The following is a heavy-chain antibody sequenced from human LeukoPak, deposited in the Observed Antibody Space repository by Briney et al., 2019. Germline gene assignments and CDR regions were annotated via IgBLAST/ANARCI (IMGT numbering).Heavy chain of an antibody. CDR2: IRSNGDTA. J-gene: IGHJ4*02. CDR3: AKGQELDDGVFDS. Sequence: GGSLRLSCAASGFTFSRIAMTWVRQAPGKGLEWVSTIRSNGDTAYNADSVRGRFAISRDNSKNALFLQMNSLRVADTAIYYCAKGQELDDGVFDSWGQGTLVTVSS. V-gene: IGHV3-23*01. D-gene: IGHD1-1*01. CDR1: GFTFSRIA.